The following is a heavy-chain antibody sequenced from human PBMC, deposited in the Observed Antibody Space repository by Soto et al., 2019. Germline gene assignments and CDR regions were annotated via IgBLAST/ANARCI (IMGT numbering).Heavy chain of an antibody. CDR2: IRSKAYGGTT. D-gene: IGHD3-3*02. J-gene: IGHJ4*02. Sequence: PGGSLRLSCTTSGFTFGDYAMNWVRQAPGKGLEWVGFIRSKAYGGTTESAASVKGRFSISRDDSKSIVYLQMSSLKSEDTAVYYCSTGDISPAWPHFDYWGQGTLVTVSS. CDR3: STGDISPAWPHFDY. CDR1: GFTFGDYA. V-gene: IGHV3-49*04.